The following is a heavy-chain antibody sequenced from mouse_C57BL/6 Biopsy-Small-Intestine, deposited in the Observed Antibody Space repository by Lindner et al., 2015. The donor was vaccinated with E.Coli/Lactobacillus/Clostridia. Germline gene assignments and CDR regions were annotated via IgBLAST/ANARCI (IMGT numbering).Heavy chain of an antibody. V-gene: IGHV1-5*01. CDR3: TRFYYDYDGYYYAMDY. CDR2: IYPGNSDT. D-gene: IGHD2-4*01. CDR1: GYTFTSYT. J-gene: IGHJ4*01. Sequence: VQLQESGAELARPGASVKMSCKASGYTFTSYTMHWVKQRPGQGLEWIGAIYPGNSDTSYNQKFKGKAKLTAVTSASTAYMELSSLTNEDSAVYYCTRFYYDYDGYYYAMDYWGQGTSVTVSS.